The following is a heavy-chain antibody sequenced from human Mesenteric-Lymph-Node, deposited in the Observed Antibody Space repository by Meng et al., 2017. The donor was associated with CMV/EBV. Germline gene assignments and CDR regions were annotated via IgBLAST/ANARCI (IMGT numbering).Heavy chain of an antibody. CDR1: GGSISSYY. J-gene: IGHJ5*02. CDR2: IYYSGST. CDR3: AALLSGPGTMSVWFDP. Sequence: ESLKISCTVSGGSISSYYWSWIRQPPGKGLEWVGYIYYSGSTNYNPPLKSRVTISVDTSKNQFSLKLSSVTAADTAVYYCAALLSGPGTMSVWFDPWGQGTLVTVSS. V-gene: IGHV4-59*01. D-gene: IGHD3-10*02.